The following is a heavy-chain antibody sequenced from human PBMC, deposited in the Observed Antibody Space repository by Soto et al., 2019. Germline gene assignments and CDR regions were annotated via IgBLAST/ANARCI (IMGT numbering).Heavy chain of an antibody. J-gene: IGHJ6*03. D-gene: IGHD4-4*01. CDR1: GGSISSSSYY. CDR3: ARLGGSNYARNYYYYYMDV. CDR2: IYYSGST. V-gene: IGHV4-39*01. Sequence: SETLSLTCTVSGGSISSSSYYWGWIRQPPGKGLEWIGSIYYSGSTYYNPSLKSRVTISVDTSKNQFSLKLSSVTAADTAVYYCARLGGSNYARNYYYYYMDVWGKGTTVTVSS.